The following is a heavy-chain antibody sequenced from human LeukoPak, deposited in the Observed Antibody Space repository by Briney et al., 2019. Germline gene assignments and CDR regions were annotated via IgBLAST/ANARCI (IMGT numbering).Heavy chain of an antibody. CDR2: IKEDGSEK. V-gene: IGHV3-7*01. Sequence: GGSLRLSCAASGFTLSTYWMSWVRQAPGKGLEWVANIKEDGSEKYYGDSVKGRFTISRDNAKNSLYLQMNSLRAEDTAVCYCARDSSGYQWGQGTLVTVSS. J-gene: IGHJ4*02. CDR1: GFTLSTYW. CDR3: ARDSSGYQ. D-gene: IGHD3-22*01.